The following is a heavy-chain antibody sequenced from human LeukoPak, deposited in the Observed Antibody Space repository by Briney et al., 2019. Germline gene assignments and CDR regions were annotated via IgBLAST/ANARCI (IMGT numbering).Heavy chain of an antibody. CDR3: ARDSRFGELSY. V-gene: IGHV3-11*01. CDR2: ISSSGSTI. Sequence: PGGSLRLSSAASGFTFSDYYMSWIRQAPGKGLEWVSYISSSGSTIYHADSVKGRSTISRDNAKNSLYLQMNSLRAEDTAVYYCARDSRFGELSYWGQGTLVTVSS. J-gene: IGHJ4*02. CDR1: GFTFSDYY. D-gene: IGHD3-10*01.